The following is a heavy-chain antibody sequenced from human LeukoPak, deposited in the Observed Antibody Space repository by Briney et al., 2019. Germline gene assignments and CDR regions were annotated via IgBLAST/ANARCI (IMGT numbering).Heavy chain of an antibody. J-gene: IGHJ4*02. D-gene: IGHD3-22*01. CDR1: GFTFSSYD. V-gene: IGHV3-13*01. CDR2: IGTAGDT. Sequence: PGGSLRLSCAASGFTFSSYDMHWVRQTTGKGLEWVPAIGTAGDTYYPGSVKGRFTISRENAKNSLYLQMNSLRAGDTAVYYCARGDSSGYQRNTKFDYWGQGTLVTVSS. CDR3: ARGDSSGYQRNTKFDY.